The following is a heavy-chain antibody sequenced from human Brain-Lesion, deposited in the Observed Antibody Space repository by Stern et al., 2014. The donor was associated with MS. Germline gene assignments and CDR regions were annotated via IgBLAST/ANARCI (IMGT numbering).Heavy chain of an antibody. D-gene: IGHD5-18*01. V-gene: IGHV4-61*02. Sequence: QVQLVESGPGLVKPSQTLSLTCTVSGGSISSGSYYWNWIRQPAGKGLEWIGRMYSSGSIHYNPSLKSRVTISGDTSQNQFSLKVISVTAADTAVYYCARETGGYTYGDTDFFDFWGQGALVTVSS. J-gene: IGHJ4*02. CDR2: MYSSGSI. CDR1: GGSISSGSYY. CDR3: ARETGGYTYGDTDFFDF.